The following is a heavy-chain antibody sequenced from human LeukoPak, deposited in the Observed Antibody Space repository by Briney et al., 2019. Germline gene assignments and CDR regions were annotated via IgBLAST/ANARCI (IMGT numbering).Heavy chain of an antibody. CDR3: AREWGAAAGHNWFDP. J-gene: IGHJ5*02. D-gene: IGHD6-13*01. Sequence: GGSLGLSCAASGFTFSSYGMHWVRQAPGKGLEWVAFIRYDGSNKYYADSVKGRFTISRDNSKNTLYLQMNSLRAEDTAVYYCAREWGAAAGHNWFDPWGQGTLVTVTS. V-gene: IGHV3-30*02. CDR1: GFTFSSYG. CDR2: IRYDGSNK.